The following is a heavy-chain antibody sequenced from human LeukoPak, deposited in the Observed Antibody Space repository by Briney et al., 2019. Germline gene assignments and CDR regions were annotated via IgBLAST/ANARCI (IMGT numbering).Heavy chain of an antibody. CDR1: GFSFDEYA. D-gene: IGHD3-9*01. CDR2: INWSGGSI. V-gene: IGHV3-9*01. Sequence: GGSLRLSCAASGFSFDEYAMHWVRQAPEKGLEWVSGINWSGGSIGYADSVKGRFTITRDNAMNSLYLQMNGLRPEDTAFYYCAKDNYDILTGTIWGYFDLWGRGTLVTVSS. J-gene: IGHJ2*01. CDR3: AKDNYDILTGTIWGYFDL.